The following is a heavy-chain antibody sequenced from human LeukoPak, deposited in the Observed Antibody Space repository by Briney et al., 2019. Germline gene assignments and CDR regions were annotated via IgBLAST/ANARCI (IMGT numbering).Heavy chain of an antibody. CDR2: TYHSSPWYN. CDR1: GDSVSSNSVS. J-gene: IGHJ5*02. D-gene: IGHD2-2*01. Sequence: SQTLSLTCAISGDSVSSNSVSCNGIRQSPSRCLEWLGRTYHSSPWYNDYAVSVRGRINVNPDTSKNQFSLHLNPVTPEDTAVYYCARRLTQYDCFDPWGQGILVPVSS. V-gene: IGHV6-1*01. CDR3: ARRLTQYDCFDP.